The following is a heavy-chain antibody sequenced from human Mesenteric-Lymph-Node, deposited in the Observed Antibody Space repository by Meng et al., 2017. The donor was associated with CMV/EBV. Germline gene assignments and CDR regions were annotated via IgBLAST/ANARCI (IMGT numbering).Heavy chain of an antibody. CDR3: ARGDYYDSSGYQRHYYYGMDV. CDR2: IWYDGSNK. Sequence: GESLKISCAASGFTFSSYGMHWVRQAPGKGLEWVAVIWYDGSNKYYADSVKGRFTISRDNSKNTLYLQMNSLRAEDTAVYYCARGDYYDSSGYQRHYYYGMDVWGQGTTVTVSS. J-gene: IGHJ6*02. D-gene: IGHD3-22*01. V-gene: IGHV3-33*01. CDR1: GFTFSSYG.